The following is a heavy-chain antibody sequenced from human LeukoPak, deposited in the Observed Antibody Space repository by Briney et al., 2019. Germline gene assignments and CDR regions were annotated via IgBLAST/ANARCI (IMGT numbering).Heavy chain of an antibody. J-gene: IGHJ4*02. CDR3: AREIFGSGSYPDY. D-gene: IGHD3-10*01. Sequence: GGSLRLSCAASGFAFSYSAMTWVRQAPGKGLEWVSSMTGSGTKTYYADSVKVRFTISRDNSKNTVYLQMNSLGGEDTAVYYCAREIFGSGSYPDYWGQGTLVTVSS. CDR1: GFAFSYSA. V-gene: IGHV3-23*01. CDR2: MTGSGTKT.